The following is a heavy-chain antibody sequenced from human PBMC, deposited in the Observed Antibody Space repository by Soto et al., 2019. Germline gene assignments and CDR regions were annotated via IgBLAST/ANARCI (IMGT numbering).Heavy chain of an antibody. CDR1: GFTFTRYS. Sequence: PGGSLRLSCAASGFTFTRYSMNWVRQAPGKGLEWVSYISSTNNYIYYGDSMKGRFTISRDNAKNSLYLEMNSLRAEDTAVYYCARESEDLTSNFDYWGQGTLVTVSS. V-gene: IGHV3-21*06. CDR2: ISSTNNYI. CDR3: ARESEDLTSNFDY. J-gene: IGHJ4*02.